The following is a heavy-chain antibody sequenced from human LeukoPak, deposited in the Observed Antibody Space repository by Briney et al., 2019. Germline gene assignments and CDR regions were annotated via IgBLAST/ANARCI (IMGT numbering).Heavy chain of an antibody. CDR1: GFTFSSYG. Sequence: SGRSLRLSCAASGFTFSSYGMHWVRQAPGKGREGVAVISYDGSNKYYADSVKGRFTISRDNSKNTLYQQMNSLRAEDTAVYYCAKALRYYYDSSGYYYPYWGQGTLVTVSS. CDR3: AKALRYYYDSSGYYYPY. D-gene: IGHD3-22*01. CDR2: ISYDGSNK. V-gene: IGHV3-30*18. J-gene: IGHJ4*02.